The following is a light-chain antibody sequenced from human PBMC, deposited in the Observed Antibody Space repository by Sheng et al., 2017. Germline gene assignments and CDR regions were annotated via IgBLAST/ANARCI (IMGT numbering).Light chain of an antibody. Sequence: SFALTQPPSVSVSPGQTARITCSGDILKNQHVYWYQQKPGQAPILVIHKDTERPSGIPERFSGSSSGTTVTLTITGVQTEDEADYFCQSADSSGTYPLVFGTGTKVTVV. J-gene: IGLJ1*01. CDR1: ILKNQH. CDR2: KDT. V-gene: IGLV3-25*03. CDR3: QSADSSGTYPLV.